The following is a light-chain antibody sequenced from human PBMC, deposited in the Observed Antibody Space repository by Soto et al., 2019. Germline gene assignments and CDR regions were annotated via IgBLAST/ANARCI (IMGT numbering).Light chain of an antibody. CDR2: EVR. CDR3: SSYTSSSTLV. J-gene: IGLJ1*01. V-gene: IGLV2-14*01. Sequence: QSALTQPASVSGSPGQSITISCTGTSSDVGGYDYVSWYQHHPGKAPKLMIYEVRNRPSGVSDRFSGSKSGNTASLTISGLQAEDEADYYCSSYTSSSTLVFGAGTKLTVL. CDR1: SSDVGGYDY.